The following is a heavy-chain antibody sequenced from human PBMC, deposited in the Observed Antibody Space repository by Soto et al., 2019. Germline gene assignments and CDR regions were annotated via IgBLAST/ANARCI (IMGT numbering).Heavy chain of an antibody. V-gene: IGHV3-30-3*01. CDR1: GFTFSSYA. CDR2: ISYDGSNK. D-gene: IGHD6-13*01. Sequence: PGGSLRLSCAASGFTFSSYAMHGVRQAPGKGLEWVAVISYDGSNKYYADSVKGRFTISRDNSKNTLYLQMNSLRAEDTAVYYCARDQGSSWPAYYYYYYGMDVWGQGTTVTVSS. CDR3: ARDQGSSWPAYYYYYYGMDV. J-gene: IGHJ6*02.